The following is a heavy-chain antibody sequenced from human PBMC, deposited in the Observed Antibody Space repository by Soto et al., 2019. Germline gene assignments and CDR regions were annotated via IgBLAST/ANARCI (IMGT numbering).Heavy chain of an antibody. V-gene: IGHV1-69*02. J-gene: IGHJ3*02. D-gene: IGHD6-19*01. CDR1: VGTFSSST. CDR2: IIPIRGIA. Sequence: QVQLVQSGAEVKKPGSSVKVSCKASVGTFSSSTISWVRQAPGQGLEWMGRIIPIRGIANYAQKFQGRVTITADKSTSTAYMELSSLRSEDTAVYDCARTDSSGWQWGAFDIWGQGTMVTVSS. CDR3: ARTDSSGWQWGAFDI.